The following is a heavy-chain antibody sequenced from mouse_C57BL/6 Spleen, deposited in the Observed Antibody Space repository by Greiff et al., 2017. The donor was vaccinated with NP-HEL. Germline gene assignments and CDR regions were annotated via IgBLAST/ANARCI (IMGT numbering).Heavy chain of an antibody. Sequence: QVQLQQPGTELVKPGASVKLSCKASGYTFTSYWMHWVKQRPGQGLEWIGVIDPSDSYTNYNQKFKGKATLTVDTSSSTAYMQLSSLTSEDSAVYYCARNYGSDFDYWGQGTTLTVSS. J-gene: IGHJ2*01. CDR3: ARNYGSDFDY. V-gene: IGHV1-59*01. CDR1: GYTFTSYW. D-gene: IGHD1-1*01. CDR2: IDPSDSYT.